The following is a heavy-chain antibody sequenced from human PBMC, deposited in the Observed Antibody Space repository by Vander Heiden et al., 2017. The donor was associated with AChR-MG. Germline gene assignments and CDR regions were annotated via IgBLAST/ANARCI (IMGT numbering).Heavy chain of an antibody. V-gene: IGHV3-23*01. D-gene: IGHD3-3*01. Sequence: EVQLLESGGGLVQPGGSLRLSCAASGFTFSSYAMSWVRQAPGKGLEWVSAISGSGGSTYYADPVKGRFTISRDNSKNTLYLQMNSLRAEDTAVYYCAKIYDFWSGYYYFDYWGQGTLVTVSS. J-gene: IGHJ4*02. CDR2: ISGSGGST. CDR1: GFTFSSYA. CDR3: AKIYDFWSGYYYFDY.